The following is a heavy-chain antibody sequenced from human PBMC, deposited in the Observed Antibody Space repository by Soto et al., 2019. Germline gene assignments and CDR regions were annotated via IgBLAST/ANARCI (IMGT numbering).Heavy chain of an antibody. CDR1: GGSISNSNYY. V-gene: IGHV4-39*02. CDR3: ARDRNLLSYSWPPVDY. D-gene: IGHD5-18*01. Sequence: SETLSLTCTVSGGSISNSNYYWGWIRQPPGKGLEWIGNVYYSGSTDYNPSLKSRVTISVDTSKNQFSLWLSSVTAADTAVYYCARDRNLLSYSWPPVDYWGQGTLVTVSS. J-gene: IGHJ4*02. CDR2: VYYSGST.